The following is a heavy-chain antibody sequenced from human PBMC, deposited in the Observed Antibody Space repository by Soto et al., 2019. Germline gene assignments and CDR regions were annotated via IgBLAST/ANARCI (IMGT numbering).Heavy chain of an antibody. CDR3: ARSLARTYYYYFMDV. CDR2: ISGDGTTA. V-gene: IGHV3-74*03. CDR1: GFTFSNFW. Sequence: ELQLVESGGGLVQPGGSLRLSCAASGFTFSNFWIHWVRQAPGKGLVWVSGISGDGTTATYADSVKGRFTTSRDNAKNTLDLQMNSLRAEDTGVYYCARSLARTYYYYFMDVWGKGTTVTVSS. J-gene: IGHJ6*03.